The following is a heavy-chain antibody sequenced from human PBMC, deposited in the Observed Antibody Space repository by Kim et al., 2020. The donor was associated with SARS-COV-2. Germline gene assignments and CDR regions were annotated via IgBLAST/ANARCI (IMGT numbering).Heavy chain of an antibody. D-gene: IGHD3-10*01. J-gene: IGHJ5*02. V-gene: IGHV3-23*01. CDR3: AAAYSYGSGALAP. CDR2: MSGSGGST. Sequence: GGSLRLSCAASGFTFSSYAMTWVRRAPGKGLEWVSSMSGSGGSTYHADSVKGRFTISRDNSKNTLYLQMNSLRVEDTAAYFCAAAYSYGSGALAPWGQGT. CDR1: GFTFSSYA.